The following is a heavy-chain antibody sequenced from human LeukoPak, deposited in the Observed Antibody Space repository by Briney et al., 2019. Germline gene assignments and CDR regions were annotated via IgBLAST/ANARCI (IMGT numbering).Heavy chain of an antibody. CDR2: INPSGGST. Sequence: ASVKVSCKASGYTFTSYCMHWVRQAPGQGLERMGIINPSGGSTSYAQKFQGRVTMTRDTSTSTVYMELSSLRSEDTAVYYCARDSGPGVVIATLDYWGQGTLVTVSS. V-gene: IGHV1-46*01. J-gene: IGHJ4*02. D-gene: IGHD2-21*01. CDR3: ARDSGPGVVIATLDY. CDR1: GYTFTSYC.